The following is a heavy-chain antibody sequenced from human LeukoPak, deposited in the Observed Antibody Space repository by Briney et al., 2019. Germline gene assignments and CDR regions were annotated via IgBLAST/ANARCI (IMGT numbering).Heavy chain of an antibody. V-gene: IGHV4-34*01. Sequence: SETLSLTCAVYGGSFSGYYWSWIRQPPGKGLEWIGEINHSGSTNYNPSLKSRVTISVDTSKNQFSLKLSSVTAADTAVYYCAKAFYDSSGYDFYYYYGMDVWGQGTTVTVSS. CDR3: AKAFYDSSGYDFYYYYGMDV. D-gene: IGHD3-22*01. J-gene: IGHJ6*02. CDR2: INHSGST. CDR1: GGSFSGYY.